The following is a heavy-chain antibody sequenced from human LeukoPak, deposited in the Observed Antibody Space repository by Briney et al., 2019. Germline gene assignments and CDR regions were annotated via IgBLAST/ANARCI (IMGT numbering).Heavy chain of an antibody. D-gene: IGHD6-19*01. V-gene: IGHV3-23*01. CDR2: ISGSGGST. Sequence: GGTLRLSCAASGFTFSSYGMSWVRQAPGKGLEWVSAISGSGGSTYYADSVKGRFTISRGNAKNTLYLQMNSLRAEDTAVYYCARGAGIYYTTGWTGWFDPWGQGTLVTVTS. CDR3: ARGAGIYYTTGWTGWFDP. CDR1: GFTFSSYG. J-gene: IGHJ5*02.